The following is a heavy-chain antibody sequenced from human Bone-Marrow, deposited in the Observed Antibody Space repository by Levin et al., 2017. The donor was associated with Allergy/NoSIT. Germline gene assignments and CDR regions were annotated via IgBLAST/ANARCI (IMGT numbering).Heavy chain of an antibody. J-gene: IGHJ1*01. D-gene: IGHD6-13*01. CDR3: ARLRVEYSSSWYWEYFQR. Sequence: PSETLSLTCTVSGGSISSYYWSWIRQPPGKGLEWIGYIYYSGSTNYNPSLKSRVTISVDTSKNQFSLKLSSVTAADTAVYYCARLRVEYSSSWYWEYFQRWGQGTLVTVSS. V-gene: IGHV4-59*08. CDR1: GGSISSYY. CDR2: IYYSGST.